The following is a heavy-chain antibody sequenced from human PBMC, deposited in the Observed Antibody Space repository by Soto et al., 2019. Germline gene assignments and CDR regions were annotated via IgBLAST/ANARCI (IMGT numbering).Heavy chain of an antibody. CDR2: IWYDGSHK. CDR3: ARGATLYAVAGPVDY. Sequence: GGSLRLSCAASGFTFSSSGMHWVRQAPGKGLEWVAVIWYDGSHKYYADSVKGRFTISRDNSKNTLYLQMNSLRAEDTTVYYFARGATLYAVAGPVDYWGQGTLVTVSS. CDR1: GFTFSSSG. V-gene: IGHV3-33*01. D-gene: IGHD6-19*01. J-gene: IGHJ4*02.